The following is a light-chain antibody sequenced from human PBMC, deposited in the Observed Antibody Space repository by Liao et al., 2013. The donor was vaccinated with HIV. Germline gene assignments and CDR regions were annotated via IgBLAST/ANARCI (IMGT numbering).Light chain of an antibody. CDR1: DIRGKS. CDR3: QVWDSSSDYV. Sequence: SYELTQSPSESVAPGQTARITCAGDDIRGKSVHWYQQKTGQAPVLVIYHDTDRPSGIPERFSGSNSGNTATLIISRVEGGDEADYYCQVWDSSSDYVFGPGTKVTVL. J-gene: IGLJ1*01. CDR2: HDT. V-gene: IGLV3-21*04.